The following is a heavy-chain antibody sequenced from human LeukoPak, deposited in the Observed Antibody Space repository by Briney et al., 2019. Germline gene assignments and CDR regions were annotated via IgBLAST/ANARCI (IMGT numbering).Heavy chain of an antibody. CDR1: GGSINNYY. D-gene: IGHD6-6*01. V-gene: IGHV4-59*08. CDR2: IYYGGST. Sequence: SETLSLTCTISGGSINNYYWSWIRQPPGKGLEWIGYIYYGGSTTYNPSLKSRVTISVDTSKNQFSLSLSSVTAADTAVYYCARHRPGPYDYWGQGTLVTVSS. J-gene: IGHJ4*02. CDR3: ARHRPGPYDY.